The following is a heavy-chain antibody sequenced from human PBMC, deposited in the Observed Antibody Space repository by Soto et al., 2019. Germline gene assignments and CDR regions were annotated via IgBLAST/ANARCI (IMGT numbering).Heavy chain of an antibody. Sequence: ASVKVSCKASGYTFTSYAMHWVRQAPGQRLEWMGWINAGNGNTKYSQKFQGRVTITRDTSASTAYMELSSLRSEDTAAYYCARGIMITFGGVIVNPDYWGQGALVTVSS. CDR2: INAGNGNT. CDR1: GYTFTSYA. CDR3: ARGIMITFGGVIVNPDY. J-gene: IGHJ4*02. V-gene: IGHV1-3*01. D-gene: IGHD3-16*02.